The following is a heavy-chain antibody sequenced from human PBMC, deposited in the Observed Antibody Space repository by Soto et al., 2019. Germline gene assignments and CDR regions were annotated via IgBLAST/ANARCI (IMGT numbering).Heavy chain of an antibody. V-gene: IGHV3-7*03. Sequence: WWSLRLSCSASVFTCSSYWMSWFRQAPGKGLEWVANIKQDGSEKYYVDSVKGRFTISRDNAKNSLYLQMNSLRAEDTAVYYCAEEAADAFDIWGQGTMVTVSS. CDR3: AEEAADAFDI. CDR2: IKQDGSEK. CDR1: VFTCSSYW. D-gene: IGHD6-13*01. J-gene: IGHJ3*02.